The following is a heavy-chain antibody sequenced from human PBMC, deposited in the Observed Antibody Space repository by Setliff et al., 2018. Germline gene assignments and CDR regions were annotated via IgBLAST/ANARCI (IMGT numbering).Heavy chain of an antibody. Sequence: GGSLRLSCAASGFTFSSYGMHWVRQAPGKGLEWVAFIRYDGTNKYYADSVKGRFTISRDNSKNTLYLQMNSLRAEDTAVYYCAKEYGSGMGAFDYWGQGTQVTVSS. CDR2: IRYDGTNK. D-gene: IGHD3-10*01. V-gene: IGHV3-30*02. CDR3: AKEYGSGMGAFDY. J-gene: IGHJ4*02. CDR1: GFTFSSYG.